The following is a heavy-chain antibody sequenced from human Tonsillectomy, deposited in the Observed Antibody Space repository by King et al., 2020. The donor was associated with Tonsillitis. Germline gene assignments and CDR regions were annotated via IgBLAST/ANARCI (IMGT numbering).Heavy chain of an antibody. Sequence: VQLVESGGGLVQPGGSLRLSCAASGFTFSSYEMNWVRQAPGKGLEWVSYISSSGSTIYYTDSVKGRFTISRDNAKNSLYLQMNSLRAEETAVYYCARISTTSSLAFDIWGQGTMVTVSS. CDR2: ISSSGSTI. CDR1: GFTFSSYE. V-gene: IGHV3-48*03. J-gene: IGHJ3*02. CDR3: ARISTTSSLAFDI. D-gene: IGHD2-2*01.